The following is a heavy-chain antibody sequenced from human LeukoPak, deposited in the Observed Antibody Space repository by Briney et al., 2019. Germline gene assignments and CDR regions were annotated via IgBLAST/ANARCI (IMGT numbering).Heavy chain of an antibody. D-gene: IGHD3-3*01. CDR1: GYTFTGYY. V-gene: IGHV1-2*02. Sequence: ASVKVSCKACGYTFTGYYMHWVRQAPGQGLEWMGWINPNSGGTNYAQKFQGRVTMTRDTSISTAYMELSRLRSDDTAVYYCAIERDTRILFGGGGEYFQHWGQGTLVTVSS. CDR3: AIERDTRILFGGGGEYFQH. CDR2: INPNSGGT. J-gene: IGHJ1*01.